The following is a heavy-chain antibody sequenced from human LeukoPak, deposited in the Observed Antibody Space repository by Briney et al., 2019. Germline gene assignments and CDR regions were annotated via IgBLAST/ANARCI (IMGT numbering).Heavy chain of an antibody. D-gene: IGHD6-6*01. CDR1: GGSISSYY. J-gene: IGHJ5*02. V-gene: IGHV4-59*01. CDR3: ARDRASIAASRGFDP. CDR2: IYYSGST. Sequence: TSETLSLTCTVSGGSISSYYWSWIRQPPGKGLEWIGYIYYSGSTNYNPSLKSRVTISVDTSKNQFPLKLSSVTAADTAVYYCARDRASIAASRGFDPWGQGTLVTVSS.